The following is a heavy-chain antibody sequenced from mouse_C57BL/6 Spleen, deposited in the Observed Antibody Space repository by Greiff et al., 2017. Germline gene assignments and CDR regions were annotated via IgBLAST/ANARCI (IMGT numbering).Heavy chain of an antibody. CDR2: INPSNGGT. Sequence: QVQLKQPGTELVKPGASVKLSCKASGYTFTSYWMHWVKQRPGQGLEWIGNINPSNGGTNYNEKFKSKATLTVDKSSSTAYMQLSSLTSEDSAVYYCARRRYYGSSYDYAMDYWGQGTSVTVSS. CDR3: ARRRYYGSSYDYAMDY. CDR1: GYTFTSYW. V-gene: IGHV1-53*01. J-gene: IGHJ4*01. D-gene: IGHD1-1*01.